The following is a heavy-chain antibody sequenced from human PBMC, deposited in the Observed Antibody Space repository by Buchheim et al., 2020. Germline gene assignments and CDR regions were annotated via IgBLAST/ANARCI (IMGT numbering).Heavy chain of an antibody. Sequence: QVQLVQSGAEVKKPGSSVKVSCKASGGTFSSYTISWVRQAPGQGLEWMGRIIPILGIANYAQQFQGRVTITADTSTSTAYMELSSLRSEDTAVYYCARDYCGGDCYWGRDQYYFDYWGQGTL. J-gene: IGHJ4*02. V-gene: IGHV1-69*08. CDR3: ARDYCGGDCYWGRDQYYFDY. D-gene: IGHD2-21*02. CDR2: IIPILGIA. CDR1: GGTFSSYT.